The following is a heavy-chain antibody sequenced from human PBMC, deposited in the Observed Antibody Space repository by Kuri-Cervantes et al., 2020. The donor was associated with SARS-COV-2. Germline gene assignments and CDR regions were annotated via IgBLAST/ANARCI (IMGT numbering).Heavy chain of an antibody. CDR3: ARPGGDHRRITIFGVASNAFDV. Sequence: GESLKISCKGSGYTFTSYWIAWVRQMPGKGLECMGIIYPDDSDARYSPSFQGQVTISADKSISTAYLQWSSLKASDTAIYYCARPGGDHRRITIFGVASNAFDVWGQGTMVTVSS. J-gene: IGHJ3*01. CDR2: IYPDDSDA. V-gene: IGHV5-51*01. CDR1: GYTFTSYW. D-gene: IGHD3-3*01.